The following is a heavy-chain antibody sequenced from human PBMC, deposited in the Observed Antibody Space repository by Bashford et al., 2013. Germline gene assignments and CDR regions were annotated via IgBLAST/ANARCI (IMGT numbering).Heavy chain of an antibody. J-gene: IGHJ4*02. CDR3: ARAYGDSSCPPTT. V-gene: IGHV1-18*01. CDR1: GYTFTSYG. D-gene: IGHD4-17*01. Sequence: ASVKVSCKASGYTFTSYGMSWVRQARGQGLEWMGWISTYTGSANYAQKLQGRVTMTTDTSTSTAYMELRSLRSDDTAVYYCARAYGDSSCPPTTWGQGTLVTVXS. CDR2: ISTYTGSA.